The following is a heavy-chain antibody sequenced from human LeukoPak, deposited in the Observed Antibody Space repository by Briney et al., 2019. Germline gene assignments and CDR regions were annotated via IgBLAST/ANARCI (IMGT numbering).Heavy chain of an antibody. Sequence: GGSLRLSCAASGFTFSRYGMNWVRQAPGKGLEWVSFISSSSSYIYYADSVKGRFTISRDNAKNSLYLQMNSLRAEDTAVYYCARDLRSSGYYAFDYWGQGTLVTVSS. V-gene: IGHV3-21*01. CDR3: ARDLRSSGYYAFDY. J-gene: IGHJ4*02. CDR2: ISSSSSYI. D-gene: IGHD3-22*01. CDR1: GFTFSRYG.